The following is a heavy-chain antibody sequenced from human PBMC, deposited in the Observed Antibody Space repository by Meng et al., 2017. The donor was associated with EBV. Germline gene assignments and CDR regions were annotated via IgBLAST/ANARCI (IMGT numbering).Heavy chain of an antibody. Sequence: VQLWQSGARGTKPGATVKVSCKASVYTFTGYYMHWVRQAPGQGLEWMGRINPNSGGTNYAQKCQGRVTMTRDTSISTAYMELRRLRSDDTAVYYCARVGIAVAGTGDYWGQGTLVTVSS. CDR1: VYTFTGYY. CDR2: INPNSGGT. CDR3: ARVGIAVAGTGDY. V-gene: IGHV1-2*06. J-gene: IGHJ4*02. D-gene: IGHD6-19*01.